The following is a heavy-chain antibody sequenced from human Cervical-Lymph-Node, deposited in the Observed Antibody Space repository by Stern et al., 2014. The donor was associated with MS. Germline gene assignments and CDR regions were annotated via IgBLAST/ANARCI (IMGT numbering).Heavy chain of an antibody. CDR2: IIPILGLP. Sequence: QMQLVQSGAEVKKPGSSVNVSCKASGGTFSSSYAITWMRQAPGQGLEWMGRIIPILGLPNYAQKFQGRVTITADTSTSTAYMELSSLRSEDTAVYYCARGVVSNRAAVTLHNLFDPWGQGTLVTVSS. J-gene: IGHJ5*02. D-gene: IGHD6-13*01. CDR3: ARGVVSNRAAVTLHNLFDP. V-gene: IGHV1-69*09. CDR1: GGTFSSSYA.